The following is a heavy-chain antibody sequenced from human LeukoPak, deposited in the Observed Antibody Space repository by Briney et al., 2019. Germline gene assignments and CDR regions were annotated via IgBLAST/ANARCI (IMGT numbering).Heavy chain of an antibody. CDR3: ARAWLRLNPYFDY. V-gene: IGHV1-18*01. CDR2: ISGYNGNT. Sequence: AASVKVSCKASGYTFTSYGISWVRQAPGQGLEWMGWISGYNGNTNYAQNLQGRVTMTTDTSTSTVYMELRSLRSDDTAVYYCARAWLRLNPYFDYWGQGTLVTVSS. D-gene: IGHD5-12*01. CDR1: GYTFTSYG. J-gene: IGHJ4*02.